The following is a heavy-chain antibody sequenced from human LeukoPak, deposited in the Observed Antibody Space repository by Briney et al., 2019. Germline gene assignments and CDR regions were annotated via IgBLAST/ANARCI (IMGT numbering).Heavy chain of an antibody. Sequence: GGSLRLSCAASGFTFTGYYMHWVRQAPGQGLEWMGGIIPIFGTASYAQKFQGRVTFTADESTSTAYMELGSLRSEDTAVYYCARTSYYDILTGTQPQYYYYYMDVWGKGTTVTISS. CDR1: GFTFTGYY. V-gene: IGHV1-69*01. CDR3: ARTSYYDILTGTQPQYYYYYMDV. D-gene: IGHD3-9*01. CDR2: IIPIFGTA. J-gene: IGHJ6*03.